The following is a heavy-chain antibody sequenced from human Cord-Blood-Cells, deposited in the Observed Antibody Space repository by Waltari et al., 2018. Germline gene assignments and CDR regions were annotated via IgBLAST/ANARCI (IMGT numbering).Heavy chain of an antibody. J-gene: IGHJ3*02. D-gene: IGHD3-3*01. CDR2: IIPIFGTA. Sequence: QVQLVQSGAEVKKPGSTVKVSCKASGGTFSSYAISWVCQAPAQGLEWMGGIIPIFGTANYAQKFQGRVTITADESTSTAYMELSSLRSEDTAVYYCARADDFWSGYYDAFDIWGQGTMVTVSS. CDR1: GGTFSSYA. V-gene: IGHV1-69*01. CDR3: ARADDFWSGYYDAFDI.